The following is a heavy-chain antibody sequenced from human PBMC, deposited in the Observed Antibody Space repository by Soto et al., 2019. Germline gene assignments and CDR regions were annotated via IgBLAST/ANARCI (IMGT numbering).Heavy chain of an antibody. CDR3: AKGSGEGATWGDFDY. D-gene: IGHD1-26*01. J-gene: IGHJ4*02. CDR1: GFTITKYP. Sequence: EVQLLESGGGLVQPGGSLRLSCATSGFTITKYPMSWVRQAPGKGLEWVSTIGGSGGSTYYAYSVKGRFTISRDNSKNTLYLQMNSLRAEDTAGYFCAKGSGEGATWGDFDYWGQGALVTVSS. CDR2: IGGSGGST. V-gene: IGHV3-23*01.